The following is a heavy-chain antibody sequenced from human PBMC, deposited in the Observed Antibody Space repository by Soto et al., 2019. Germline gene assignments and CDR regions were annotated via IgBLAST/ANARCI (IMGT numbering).Heavy chain of an antibody. Sequence: QVQLVQSGAEVKKPGASVKVSCKASGYTFTSYGISWVRQAPGQGLEWMGWISAYNGNTNYAQKFQGRVTMTTDTSTSTAHMELWSLRSDDTAVYYCARGRITIFGVVRGVDYWGQGTLVTASS. J-gene: IGHJ4*02. CDR1: GYTFTSYG. CDR3: ARGRITIFGVVRGVDY. V-gene: IGHV1-18*01. D-gene: IGHD3-3*01. CDR2: ISAYNGNT.